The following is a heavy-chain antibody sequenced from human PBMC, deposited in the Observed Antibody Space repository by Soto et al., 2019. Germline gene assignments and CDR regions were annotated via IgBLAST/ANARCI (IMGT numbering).Heavy chain of an antibody. V-gene: IGHV4-34*01. CDR3: ARGPRITIFGVVTNYYYYGMDV. D-gene: IGHD3-3*01. Sequence: TSETLSLTCAVYGGSFSGYYWSWIRQPPGKGLEWIGEINHSGSTNYNPSLKSRVTISVDTSKNQFSLKLSSVTAADTAVYYCARGPRITIFGVVTNYYYYGMDVWGQGTTVTVSS. CDR2: INHSGST. CDR1: GGSFSGYY. J-gene: IGHJ6*02.